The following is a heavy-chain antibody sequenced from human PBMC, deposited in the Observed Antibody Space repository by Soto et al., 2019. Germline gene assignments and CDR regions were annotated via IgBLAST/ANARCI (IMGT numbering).Heavy chain of an antibody. Sequence: QVQLVQSGAEVKKPGSSVKVSCKASGGTFSSYAISWVRQAPGQGLEWMGGIIPIFGTTNYAQKFQGRVTITADESTSTAYMELSSLRSKDTAVYYSATSYYYDNTNFVLLYYFDYWGQGTLVTVSS. V-gene: IGHV1-69*12. CDR1: GGTFSSYA. D-gene: IGHD3-22*01. CDR3: ATSYYYDNTNFVLLYYFDY. CDR2: IIPIFGTT. J-gene: IGHJ4*02.